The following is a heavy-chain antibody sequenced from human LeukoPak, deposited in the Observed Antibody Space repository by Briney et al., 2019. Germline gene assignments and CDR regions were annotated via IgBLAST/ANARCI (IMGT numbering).Heavy chain of an antibody. D-gene: IGHD5-18*01. CDR3: ATSSDTASAY. Sequence: SETLSLTCTVSGGSISSSSYYWGWIRQPPGKGLEWIGSIYYSGSTNYNPSLKSRVTISVDTSKNQFSLKLSSVTAADTAVYYCATSSDTASAYWGQGTLVTVFS. V-gene: IGHV4-39*07. J-gene: IGHJ4*02. CDR2: IYYSGST. CDR1: GGSISSSSYY.